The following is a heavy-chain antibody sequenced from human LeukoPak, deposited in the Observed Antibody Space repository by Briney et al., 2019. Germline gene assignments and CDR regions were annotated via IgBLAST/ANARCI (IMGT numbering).Heavy chain of an antibody. D-gene: IGHD5-18*01. J-gene: IGHJ3*02. CDR3: ARGRRGYSYGWGAFDI. CDR2: IIPIFGTA. V-gene: IGHV1-69*05. CDR1: GGTFSSYA. Sequence: ASVKVSCKASGGTFSSYAISWVRQAPGQGLEWVGGIIPIFGTANYAQKFQGRVTITTDESTSTAYMELSSLRSEDTAVYYCARGRRGYSYGWGAFDIWGQGTMVTVSS.